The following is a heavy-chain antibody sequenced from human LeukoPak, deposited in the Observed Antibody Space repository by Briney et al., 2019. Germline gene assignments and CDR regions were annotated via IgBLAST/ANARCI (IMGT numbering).Heavy chain of an antibody. J-gene: IGHJ5*02. CDR1: GFTFDDYA. D-gene: IGHD6-19*01. Sequence: GRSLRLSCAASGFTFDDYAMHWVRQAPGKGLEWVSGISWNSGSIGYADSVKGRFTISRDNAKNSLYLQMNSLRAEDTALYYCAKDTSYSSGWDLWGQGTLVTVSS. CDR3: AKDTSYSSGWDL. CDR2: ISWNSGSI. V-gene: IGHV3-9*01.